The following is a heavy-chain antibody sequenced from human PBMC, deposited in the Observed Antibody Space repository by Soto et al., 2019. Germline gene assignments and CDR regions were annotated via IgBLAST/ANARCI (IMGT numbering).Heavy chain of an antibody. CDR1: GGSISSSHH. CDR3: ARHYNTGAFFVY. Sequence: QLQLQESGPGLVKSSETLSLTCTVSGGSISSSHHWGWIRQPPGKGLEWIGSVSYSASPYYSPSFKSRITISVDTSKNPFSLRVRSVTATDTAVYFCARHYNTGAFFVYWGQGILVTVSS. D-gene: IGHD1-20*01. J-gene: IGHJ4*02. V-gene: IGHV4-39*01. CDR2: VSYSASP.